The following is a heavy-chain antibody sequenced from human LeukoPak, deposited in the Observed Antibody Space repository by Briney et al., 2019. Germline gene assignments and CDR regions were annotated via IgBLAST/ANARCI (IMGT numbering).Heavy chain of an antibody. D-gene: IGHD5-24*01. Sequence: PSETLSLTCTVPGGSISSSSYYRGWIRQPPGKGLEWLGSIYYSGSTYYNPSFKSRVTISVDSSKNQFSLRLSSVTAADTAVYYCARESLTWLQSRTSWFDPWGQGTLVTVSS. V-gene: IGHV4-39*07. CDR3: ARESLTWLQSRTSWFDP. CDR2: IYYSGST. CDR1: GGSISSSSYY. J-gene: IGHJ5*02.